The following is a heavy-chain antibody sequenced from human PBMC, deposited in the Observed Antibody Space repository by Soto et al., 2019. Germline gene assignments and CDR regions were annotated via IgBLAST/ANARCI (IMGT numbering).Heavy chain of an antibody. CDR2: ISTYNGDT. J-gene: IGHJ4*02. CDR1: GYTFTRSG. V-gene: IGHV1-18*01. D-gene: IGHD3-10*01. Sequence: ASVKVSCKASGYTFTRSGISWVRQAPGQGLEWMGWISTYNGDTNYAQTFQGRVTITTDTSTSTAHMELSSLRSEDTAVYYCARDFASWFGDYWGQGTLVTGSS. CDR3: ARDFASWFGDY.